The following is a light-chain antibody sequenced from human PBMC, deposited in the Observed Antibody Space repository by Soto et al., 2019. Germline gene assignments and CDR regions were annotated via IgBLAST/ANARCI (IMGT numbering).Light chain of an antibody. J-gene: IGKJ5*01. V-gene: IGKV1-5*01. Sequence: DIQMTQSPSTLSASVGDRVTITCRASQSISSWLAWYQQKPGKAPNLLIQAASSLQSGVPSRFSGSGSGTEFTLTISSPQSEDFAVYYCQQYNNWPPTFGQGTRLEIK. CDR3: QQYNNWPPT. CDR1: QSISSW. CDR2: AAS.